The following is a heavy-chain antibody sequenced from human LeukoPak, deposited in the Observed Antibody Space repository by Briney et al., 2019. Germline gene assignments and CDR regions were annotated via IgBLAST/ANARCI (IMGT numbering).Heavy chain of an antibody. V-gene: IGHV3-48*03. CDR3: ARSHYDILTGYYNWFDP. J-gene: IGHJ5*02. CDR1: GFTFSSYE. Sequence: SGGSLRLSCAASGFTFSSYEMNWVRQAPGKGLEWVSYISSSGSTIYYADSVKGRFTISRDNAKNSLYLQMNSLRAEDTAAYYCARSHYDILTGYYNWFDPWGQGTLVTVSS. D-gene: IGHD3-9*01. CDR2: ISSSGSTI.